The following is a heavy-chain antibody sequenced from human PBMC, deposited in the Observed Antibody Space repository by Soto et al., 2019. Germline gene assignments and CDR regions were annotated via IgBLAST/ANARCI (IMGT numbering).Heavy chain of an antibody. CDR1: GFTFSDHA. Sequence: EVQLVESGGDLVQPGGSLRLSCAASGFTFSDHAMHWVRQVPGRGLEWVSGISWDSATLDYGDSVKGRFTISRDNAKNSLYLQMNSLGPEDTAFYFCAKDNGRVWSVPRGGSYAYYGMDVWGQGTTVTGSS. V-gene: IGHV3-9*01. CDR3: AKDNGRVWSVPRGGSYAYYGMDV. D-gene: IGHD3-3*01. CDR2: ISWDSATL. J-gene: IGHJ6*02.